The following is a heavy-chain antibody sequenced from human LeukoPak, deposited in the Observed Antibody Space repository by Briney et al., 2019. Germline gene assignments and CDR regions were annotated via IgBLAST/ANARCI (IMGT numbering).Heavy chain of an antibody. CDR3: ARPPKYSGSYNRAFDI. D-gene: IGHD1-26*01. Sequence: PSETLSLTCAVYGGSFSGYYWSWIRQPPGKGLEWIGEINHSGSTNHNPSLKSRVTISVDTSKNQFSLKLSSVTAADTAVYYCARPPKYSGSYNRAFDIWGQGTMVTVSS. V-gene: IGHV4-34*01. CDR2: INHSGST. J-gene: IGHJ3*02. CDR1: GGSFSGYY.